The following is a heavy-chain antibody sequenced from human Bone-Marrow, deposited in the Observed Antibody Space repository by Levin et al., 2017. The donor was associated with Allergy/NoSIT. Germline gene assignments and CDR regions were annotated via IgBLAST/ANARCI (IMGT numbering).Heavy chain of an antibody. Sequence: GGSLRLSCAASGFTFNHYAMSWVRQAPGKGLEWVSAITGPGGSTYYADSVKGRFTISRDNSKNTMYLQMNSLRPEDTAVYYCAKDRWNDSAFDIWGQGTMVTVSS. V-gene: IGHV3-23*01. J-gene: IGHJ3*02. CDR1: GFTFNHYA. D-gene: IGHD1-1*01. CDR2: ITGPGGST. CDR3: AKDRWNDSAFDI.